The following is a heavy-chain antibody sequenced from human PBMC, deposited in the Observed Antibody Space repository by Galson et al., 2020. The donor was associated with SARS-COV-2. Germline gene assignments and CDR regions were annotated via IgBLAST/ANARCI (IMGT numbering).Heavy chain of an antibody. Sequence: GGSLRLSCAASGFTFSSYAMNWVRHAPGNGLEWVSVIRGAGTTYYADSVKGRFTISRDNSKNTLYLQMNRLRAEDTAVYYCTKGHNVYSGSYYDCWGQGTLVTVSS. D-gene: IGHD1-26*01. CDR2: IRGAGTT. V-gene: IGHV3-23*01. CDR1: GFTFSSYA. CDR3: TKGHNVYSGSYYDC. J-gene: IGHJ4*02.